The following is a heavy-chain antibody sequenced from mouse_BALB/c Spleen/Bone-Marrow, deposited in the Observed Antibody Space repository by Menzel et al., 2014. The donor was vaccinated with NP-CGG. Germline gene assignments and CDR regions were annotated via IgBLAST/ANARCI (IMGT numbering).Heavy chain of an antibody. D-gene: IGHD1-1*01. V-gene: IGHV5-17*02. J-gene: IGHJ4*01. CDR2: ISSGSSTI. Sequence: EVHLVESGGGLVQPGGSRKLSCAASGFTFSNFGMRWVRQAPEKGLEWVAYISSGSSTIYYADTVKGRFTISRDNPKNTLFLQMTSLRSEDTAMYYCARRASPTGPMDYWGQGTSVTVSS. CDR3: ARRASPTGPMDY. CDR1: GFTFSNFG.